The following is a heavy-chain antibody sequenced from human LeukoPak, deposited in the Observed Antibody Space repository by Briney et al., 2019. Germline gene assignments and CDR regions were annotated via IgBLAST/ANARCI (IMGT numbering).Heavy chain of an antibody. CDR3: ARKSGRSPRGSGSISAPPSWYFDL. V-gene: IGHV1-3*01. CDR2: INAGNGNT. CDR1: GYTFTSYY. J-gene: IGHJ2*01. Sequence: ASVKVSCKASGYTFTSYYMHWVRQAPGQRLEWMGWINAGNGNTKYSQKFQGRVTITRDTSASTAYMELSSLRSEDTAVYYCARKSGRSPRGSGSISAPPSWYFDLWGRGTLVTVSS. D-gene: IGHD3-10*01.